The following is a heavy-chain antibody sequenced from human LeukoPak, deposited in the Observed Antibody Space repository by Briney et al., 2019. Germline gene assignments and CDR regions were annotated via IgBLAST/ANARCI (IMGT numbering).Heavy chain of an antibody. CDR2: INPSGGST. Sequence: GASVKVSCKASGYTFTSYYMHWVRQAPGQGLEWMGLINPSGGSTSYAQKFQGRVTNNRDTPTSRVYMELSSPRSEDTVVYYCARDREAGEYSSSSAGHDYYYYYMDVWGKGTTVTVSS. CDR3: ARDREAGEYSSSSAGHDYYYYYMDV. V-gene: IGHV1-46*01. D-gene: IGHD6-6*01. CDR1: GYTFTSYY. J-gene: IGHJ6*03.